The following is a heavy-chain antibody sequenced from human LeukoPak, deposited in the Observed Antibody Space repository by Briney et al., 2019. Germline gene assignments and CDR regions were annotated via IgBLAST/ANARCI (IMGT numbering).Heavy chain of an antibody. V-gene: IGHV3-11*05. J-gene: IGHJ4*02. CDR1: GFTFSDYY. CDR2: ISSSSSYT. D-gene: IGHD3-16*01. CDR3: AGAFYTNTLIEYYFDY. Sequence: RPGGSLRLSCAASGFTFSDYYMSWIRQAPGKVLEWVSYISSSSSYTDYADSVKGRFTISRDNAKNSLYLQMNSLRAEDTAVYYCAGAFYTNTLIEYYFDYWGQGPLVTVSS.